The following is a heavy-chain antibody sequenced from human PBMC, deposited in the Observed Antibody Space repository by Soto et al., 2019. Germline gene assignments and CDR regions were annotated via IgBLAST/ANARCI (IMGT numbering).Heavy chain of an antibody. CDR2: ISGNSGSS. CDR3: AKVSVVVLAAGDWFDP. Sequence: ESGGGLVQPGGSLRLSCAASGFSFSTYAMTWVRQAPGKGLEWVSGISGNSGSSYYADSVKGRFTVSRDNSKNTVYLQMNSLRGDDTAVYYCAKVSVVVLAAGDWFDPWGQGTLVTVSS. D-gene: IGHD2-15*01. CDR1: GFSFSTYA. J-gene: IGHJ5*02. V-gene: IGHV3-23*01.